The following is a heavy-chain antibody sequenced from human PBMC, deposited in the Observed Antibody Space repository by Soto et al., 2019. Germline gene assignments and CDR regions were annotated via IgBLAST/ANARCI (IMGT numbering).Heavy chain of an antibody. Sequence: QVQLVQSGAEVTEPGASVKLSCKASGFTFATYGLSWVRQAPGQGLEWMGWTVATTGSTIYAQKFQGRVTVTADRSTNIGYLELRSLTSDDTALYYCASVAGYGSGSRHFDRWGQGTLVTVSS. D-gene: IGHD3-10*01. CDR3: ASVAGYGSGSRHFDR. CDR2: TVATTGST. J-gene: IGHJ4*02. CDR1: GFTFATYG. V-gene: IGHV1-18*01.